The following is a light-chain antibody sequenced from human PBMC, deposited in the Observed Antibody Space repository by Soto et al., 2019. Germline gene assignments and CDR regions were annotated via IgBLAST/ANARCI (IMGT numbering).Light chain of an antibody. CDR1: SSDIGAYDH. J-gene: IGLJ1*01. CDR2: SVS. CDR3: ISYADNNTYV. Sequence: QSVLTQPASVSGSPGQSITISCSGTSSDIGAYDHVAWFQQFPGKTPKLVIYSVSNRPSGVSYRFSGSKSGNTASLTISGLQADDEADYYCISYADNNTYVFGSGTKVTVL. V-gene: IGLV2-14*01.